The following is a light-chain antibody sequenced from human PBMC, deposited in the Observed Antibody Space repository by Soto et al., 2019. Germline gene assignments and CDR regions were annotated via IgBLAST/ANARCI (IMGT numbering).Light chain of an antibody. V-gene: IGKV3-15*01. CDR2: DTS. J-gene: IGKJ5*01. CDR1: QSVSIK. CDR3: QQYNNWPPIT. Sequence: ILIAHSPSTLSLXPGXIXXXXXXXSQSVSIKLAWYQQKPGQAPRLLIYDTSTRATGIPARFSGSGSGTGFTLTISSLQSEDFAVYYCQQYNNWPPITFGQGTRLENK.